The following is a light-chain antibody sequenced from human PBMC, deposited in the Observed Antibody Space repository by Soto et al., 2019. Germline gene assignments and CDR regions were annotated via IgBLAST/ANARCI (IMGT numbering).Light chain of an antibody. CDR1: QSISSY. CDR2: AAS. J-gene: IGKJ4*01. CDR3: QHSYRTPRA. V-gene: IGKV1-39*01. Sequence: DIQMTQSPSSLSASVGDRVTITCRASQSISSYLNWYQHKPGKAPKLLIYAASSLQSGVPSRFSGSGSGTDFTLTISSLQPEDFATYYCQHSYRTPRAVGGGTKVDTK.